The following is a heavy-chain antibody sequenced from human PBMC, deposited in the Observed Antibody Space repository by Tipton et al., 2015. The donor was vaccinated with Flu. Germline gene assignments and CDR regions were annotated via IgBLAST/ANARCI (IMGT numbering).Heavy chain of an antibody. D-gene: IGHD1-26*01. CDR2: IKQDGSVK. J-gene: IGHJ4*02. V-gene: IGHV3-7*03. CDR3: ARGGTLGPTHFHY. CDR1: GFTFSSYW. Sequence: SLRLSCAASGFTFSSYWMSWVRQAPGKGLEWVANIKQDGSVKYYVDSVKGRFSISRDNAKNSLYLQMNRLRAEDTAVYYCARGGTLGPTHFHYWGQGTLVSVSS.